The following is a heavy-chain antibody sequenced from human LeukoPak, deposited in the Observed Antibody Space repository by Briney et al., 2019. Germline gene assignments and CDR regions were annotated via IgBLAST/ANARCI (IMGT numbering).Heavy chain of an antibody. CDR1: GGSISSSNW. Sequence: PSETLSLTCTVSGGSISSSNWWSWVRQPPGKGLEWIGEIYHSGSTNYNPSLKSRVTISVDKSKNQFSLKLSSVTAADTAVYYCARPYCSGGSCYSRDAFDIWGQGTMVTVSS. CDR2: IYHSGST. J-gene: IGHJ3*02. CDR3: ARPYCSGGSCYSRDAFDI. D-gene: IGHD2-15*01. V-gene: IGHV4-4*02.